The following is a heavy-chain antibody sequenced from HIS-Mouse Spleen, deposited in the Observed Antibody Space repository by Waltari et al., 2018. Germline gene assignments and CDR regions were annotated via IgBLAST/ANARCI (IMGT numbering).Heavy chain of an antibody. CDR3: TRGPVAGDY. CDR2: IRSKAYGGTK. V-gene: IGHV3-49*05. Sequence: EVQLVESGGGLVKPGRSLRLSCTASGFTFGDYAMSWFRQAPGKGMELGGFIRSKAYGGTKEYAACVKGRLTISRDDSKSIGYLQMNSLKTQDTTVDYVTRGPVAGDYWGPGTLVTVPP. D-gene: IGHD6-19*01. CDR1: GFTFGDYA. J-gene: IGHJ4*02.